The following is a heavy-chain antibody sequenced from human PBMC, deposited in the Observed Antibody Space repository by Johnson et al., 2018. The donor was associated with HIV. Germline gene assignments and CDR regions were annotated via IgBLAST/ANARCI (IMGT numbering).Heavy chain of an antibody. V-gene: IGHV3-11*04. CDR2: ISSSGSTI. CDR3: ARAAYSGSHHDAFDI. CDR1: GFTFSDYY. D-gene: IGHD1-26*01. J-gene: IGHJ3*02. Sequence: VQLVESGGGLVQPGGSLRLSCGASGFTFSDYYMSWIRQAPGKGLEWVSYISSSGSTIYYADSVKGRFTISRDNAKNSLYLQMNSLRAEDTAVYYCARAAYSGSHHDAFDIWGQGTMVTVSS.